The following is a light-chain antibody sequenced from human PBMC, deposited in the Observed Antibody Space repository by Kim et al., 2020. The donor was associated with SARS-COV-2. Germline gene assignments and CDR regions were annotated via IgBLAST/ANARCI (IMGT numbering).Light chain of an antibody. CDR1: QSVNNN. J-gene: IGKJ1*01. V-gene: IGKV3-15*01. CDR3: QQYVDWPHT. CDR2: DAS. Sequence: VSPGEGATLSCRASQSVNNNLAWYQQKPGQAPRLLIYDASTRATGIPARFSGSGSGTEFTLTISSLQSEDFAVYYCQQYVDWPHTFGQRTKVEIK.